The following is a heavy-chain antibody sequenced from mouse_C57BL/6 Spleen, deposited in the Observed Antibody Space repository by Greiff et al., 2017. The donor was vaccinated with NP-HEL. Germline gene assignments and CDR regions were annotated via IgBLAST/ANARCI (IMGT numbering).Heavy chain of an antibody. Sequence: QVQLQQSGPELVKPGASVKISCKASGYAFSSSWMNWVKQRPGKGLEWIGRIYPGDGDTNYNGKFKGKATLTADKSSSTAYMQLRSLKAEDSAVYFWAREGRQLRPCDDWGKGTTLTVSS. V-gene: IGHV1-82*01. CDR2: IYPGDGDT. J-gene: IGHJ2*01. D-gene: IGHD3-2*02. CDR1: GYAFSSSW. CDR3: AREGRQLRPCDD.